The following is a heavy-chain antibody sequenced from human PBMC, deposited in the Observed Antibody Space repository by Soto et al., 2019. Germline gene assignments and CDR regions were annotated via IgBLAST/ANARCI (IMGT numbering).Heavy chain of an antibody. J-gene: IGHJ5*02. CDR1: GFSLSTSGVG. D-gene: IGHD3-10*02. CDR3: AHRPNDCSEDNWFDP. V-gene: IGHV2-5*01. Sequence: QITLKESGLARVKPTQTLTLICTCSGFSLSTSGVGVGWIRRPPGKALKWLALIYWNDDKRYSPSLKSRLTITKDTSKNQVVLTMTNLDPVDTATYYCAHRPNDCSEDNWFDPWGQGTLVTVSS. CDR2: IYWNDDK.